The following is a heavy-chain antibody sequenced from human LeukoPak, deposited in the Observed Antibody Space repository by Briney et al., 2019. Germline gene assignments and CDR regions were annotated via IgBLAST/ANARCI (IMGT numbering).Heavy chain of an antibody. Sequence: GASVKVSCKVSGYTLTELSMHWVRQAPGKGLEWMGGFDPEDGETIYAQKFQGRVTMTEDTSTDTAYMELSSLRSEGTAVYYCATGRITMVRGVRNWFDPWGQGTLVTVSS. CDR1: GYTLTELS. D-gene: IGHD3-10*01. J-gene: IGHJ5*02. CDR2: FDPEDGET. CDR3: ATGRITMVRGVRNWFDP. V-gene: IGHV1-24*01.